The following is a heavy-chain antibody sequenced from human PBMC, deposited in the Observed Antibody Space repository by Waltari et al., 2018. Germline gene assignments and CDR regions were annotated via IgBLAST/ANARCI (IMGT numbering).Heavy chain of an antibody. J-gene: IGHJ3*02. CDR1: GFTFSSYS. CDR2: ISSSSSYI. CDR3: ARKGYYYDSSGLDI. D-gene: IGHD3-22*01. Sequence: EVQLVESGGGLVKPGGSLRLSCAASGFTFSSYSMNWVRQAPGKGLEWVSSISSSSSYIYYADSVKGRFTISRDNAKNSLYLKMNSLRAEDTAVYYCARKGYYYDSSGLDIWGQGTMVTVSS. V-gene: IGHV3-21*01.